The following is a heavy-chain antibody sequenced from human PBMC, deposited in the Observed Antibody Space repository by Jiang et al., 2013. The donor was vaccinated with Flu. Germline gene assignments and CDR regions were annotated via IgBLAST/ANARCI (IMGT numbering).Heavy chain of an antibody. J-gene: IGHJ4*02. CDR1: GGSISSYY. Sequence: GSGLVKPSETLSLTCTVSGGSISSYYWSWIRQPPGKGLEWIGYIYYSGSTNYNPSLKSRVTISVDTSKNQFSLKLSSVTAADTAVYYCARQYYDYVWGSYRYDYWGQGTLVTVSS. CDR2: IYYSGST. D-gene: IGHD3-16*02. V-gene: IGHV4-59*08. CDR3: ARQYYDYVWGSYRYDY.